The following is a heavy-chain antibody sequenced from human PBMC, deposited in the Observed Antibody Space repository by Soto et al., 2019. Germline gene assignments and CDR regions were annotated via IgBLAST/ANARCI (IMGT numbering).Heavy chain of an antibody. CDR2: ISAYNGNT. CDR3: ASGYDSYYYYYYGMDV. J-gene: IGHJ6*02. CDR1: GYTFTSYG. Sequence: QVQLVQSGAEVKKPGASVKVSCKASGYTFTSYGISWVRQAPGQGLEWMGWISAYNGNTNYAQKLQGRVTMTTDTSTSKAYMELRSLRSDDTAVYYCASGYDSYYYYYYGMDVWGQGTTVTVSS. V-gene: IGHV1-18*01. D-gene: IGHD5-12*01.